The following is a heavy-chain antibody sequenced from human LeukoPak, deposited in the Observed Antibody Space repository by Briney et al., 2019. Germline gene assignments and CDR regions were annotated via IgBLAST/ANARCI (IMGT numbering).Heavy chain of an antibody. Sequence: KPGGSLRLSCAASGFTFSSYSMNWVRQAPGKGLEWVSSISSRSSYIDYADSLKGRFTISRDNAKNSLYLQMNSLRAEDTAVYYCAKDGYPSSGYSYGNPEYYYYYYYMDVWGKGTTVTISS. D-gene: IGHD5-18*01. CDR3: AKDGYPSSGYSYGNPEYYYYYYYMDV. CDR1: GFTFSSYS. J-gene: IGHJ6*03. V-gene: IGHV3-21*04. CDR2: ISSRSSYI.